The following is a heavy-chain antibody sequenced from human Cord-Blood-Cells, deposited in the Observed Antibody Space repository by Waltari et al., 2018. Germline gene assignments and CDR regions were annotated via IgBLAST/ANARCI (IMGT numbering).Heavy chain of an antibody. CDR1: GFTFSSYS. D-gene: IGHD6-13*01. Sequence: QVQLVESGGGVVQPGRSLRFSCAASGFTFSSYSMHWVRQAPGKGLEWVAVISYDGSNKYYADSVKGRFTISRDNSKNTLYLQMNSLRAEDTAVYYCARVSWEYYFDYWGQGTLVTVSS. J-gene: IGHJ4*02. CDR3: ARVSWEYYFDY. CDR2: ISYDGSNK. V-gene: IGHV3-30-3*01.